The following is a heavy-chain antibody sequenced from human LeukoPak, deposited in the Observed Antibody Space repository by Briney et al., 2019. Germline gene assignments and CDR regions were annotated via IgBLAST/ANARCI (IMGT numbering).Heavy chain of an antibody. V-gene: IGHV3-30*04. J-gene: IGHJ3*02. CDR2: ISSDATHK. Sequence: GRSLRLSCAASGFTFSKYAMHWVRQAPGKGLEWVAVISSDATHKYYADSVKGRFTISRDNSKNTLYLQMNSLRAEDTAVYYCARDRSRLDAFDIWGQGTMVTVSS. CDR3: ARDRSRLDAFDI. CDR1: GFTFSKYA.